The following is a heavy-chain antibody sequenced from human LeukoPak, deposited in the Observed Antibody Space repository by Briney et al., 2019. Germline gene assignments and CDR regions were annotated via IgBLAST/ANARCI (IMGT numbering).Heavy chain of an antibody. D-gene: IGHD6-19*01. Sequence: GGSLRLSCTASGIVFSRTTMNWARQSPGRGLEWLSAISGGGERTFYADSVRGRFTISRDNSKNMVYLQMNSLRVDDTAIYYCGKDGGQYSSGPEFDPRGQGDLVTVPS. CDR3: GKDGGQYSSGPEFDP. CDR2: ISGGGERT. J-gene: IGHJ5*02. CDR1: GIVFSRTT. V-gene: IGHV3-23*01.